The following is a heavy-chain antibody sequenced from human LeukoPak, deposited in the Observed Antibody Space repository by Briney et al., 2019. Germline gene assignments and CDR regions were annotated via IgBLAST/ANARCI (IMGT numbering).Heavy chain of an antibody. D-gene: IGHD7-27*01. CDR1: GFTVSSKY. Sequence: GGSLRLSCAASGFTVSSKYMSGVHQAPGKGREWVSALSGSGGTTYYADSVKGRFTISRDNSKNTLYLQMNGLRAEDTAVYYCAKVKLRTRSDYAFDIWGQGTMVTVSS. CDR2: LSGSGGTT. CDR3: AKVKLRTRSDYAFDI. J-gene: IGHJ3*02. V-gene: IGHV3-23*01.